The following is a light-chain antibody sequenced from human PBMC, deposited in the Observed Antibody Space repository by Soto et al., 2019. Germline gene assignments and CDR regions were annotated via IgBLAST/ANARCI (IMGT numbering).Light chain of an antibody. CDR2: EGS. CDR3: NSYTGSGTYV. J-gene: IGLJ1*01. CDR1: SSDVGSYNR. Sequence: QSALTQPPSVSGSPGQSVTISCTGTSSDVGSYNRVSWYQQPPGTAPKLIIYEGSTRPSGVPDRFSGSKSGNTASLTISGLQAEDEADYYCNSYTGSGTYVFGTGTKVTVL. V-gene: IGLV2-18*02.